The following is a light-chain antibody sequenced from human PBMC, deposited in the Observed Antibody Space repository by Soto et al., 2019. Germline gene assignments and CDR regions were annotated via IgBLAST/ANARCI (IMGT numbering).Light chain of an antibody. CDR1: QSVTSN. V-gene: IGKV3-11*01. CDR2: DAS. J-gene: IGKJ3*01. CDR3: QQRNNWPT. Sequence: EIVLTQSPATLSLSPGERATLSCRASQSVTSNLAWYQQKPGQAPRLLIYDASNRATGIPARFSGSGSGTDFTLTISSLEPEDFAVYCCQQRNNWPTFGPGTKADIK.